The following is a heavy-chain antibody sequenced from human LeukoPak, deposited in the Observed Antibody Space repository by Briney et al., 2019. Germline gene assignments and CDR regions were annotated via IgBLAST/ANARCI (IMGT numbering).Heavy chain of an antibody. CDR3: ARALIPPGWFDP. J-gene: IGHJ5*02. Sequence: PGGSLRLSCAASGFTFSSYSMNWVRQAPGKGLEWVSSISSSSSYIYYADSVKGRFTISRDNAKNSLYLQMNSLRAEDTAVYYCARALIPPGWFDPWGQGTLVTVSS. CDR2: ISSSSSYI. V-gene: IGHV3-21*01. CDR1: GFTFSSYS. D-gene: IGHD2-2*02.